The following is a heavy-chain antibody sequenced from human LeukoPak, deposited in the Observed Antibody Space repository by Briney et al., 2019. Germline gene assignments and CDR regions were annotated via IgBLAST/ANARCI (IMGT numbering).Heavy chain of an antibody. Sequence: SETLPLTCTVSGGSISSYYWSWIRQPPGKGLEWIGYIYYSGSTNYNPSLKSRVTISVDTSKNQFSLKLSSVTAADTAVYYCARAPYCSGGSCSNFDYWGQGTLVTVSS. J-gene: IGHJ4*02. D-gene: IGHD2-15*01. CDR1: GGSISSYY. CDR3: ARAPYCSGGSCSNFDY. V-gene: IGHV4-59*01. CDR2: IYYSGST.